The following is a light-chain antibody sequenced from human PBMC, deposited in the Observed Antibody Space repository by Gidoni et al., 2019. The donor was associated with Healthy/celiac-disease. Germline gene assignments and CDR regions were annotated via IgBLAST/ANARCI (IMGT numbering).Light chain of an antibody. CDR2: DAS. CDR1: QSIRSW. CDR3: QQYNSYSVT. V-gene: IGKV1-5*01. Sequence: DIQMPQSPSTLSASVGDRVTITCRASQSIRSWLAWYQQKPGKAPKLLIYDASSVESGVPSRFSGSGSGTEFTLTISSLQPDEFATYYCQQYNSYSVTFGQGTKLEIK. J-gene: IGKJ2*01.